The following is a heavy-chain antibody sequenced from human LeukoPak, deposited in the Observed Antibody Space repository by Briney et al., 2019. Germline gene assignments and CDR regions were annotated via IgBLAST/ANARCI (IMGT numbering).Heavy chain of an antibody. CDR1: GFTFSSYA. J-gene: IGHJ4*02. Sequence: PGESLRLSCAASGFTFSSYAMSWVRQAPGKGLEWVSSISGNGDNTYYADSVKGRFTISRDNSKNTLYLQMNSLKAEDTAVYYCAKVDTAVTRFDYWGQGTPVTVSS. V-gene: IGHV3-23*01. D-gene: IGHD4-17*01. CDR3: AKVDTAVTRFDY. CDR2: ISGNGDNT.